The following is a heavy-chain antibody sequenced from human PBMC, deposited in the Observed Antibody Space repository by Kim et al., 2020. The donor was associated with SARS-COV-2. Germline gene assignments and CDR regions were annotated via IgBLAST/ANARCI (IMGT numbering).Heavy chain of an antibody. CDR3: AREGPGSYVIDYGMDG. V-gene: IGHV3-11*04. CDR1: GFTFSDYY. Sequence: GGSLRLSCAASGFTFSDYYMSWIRQAPGKGLEWVSYISSSGSTIYYADSVKGRFTISRDNAKNSLYLQMNSLRAEDTAVYYCAREGPGSYVIDYGMDGWGQGTTVTVSS. CDR2: ISSSGSTI. J-gene: IGHJ6*02. D-gene: IGHD3-10*01.